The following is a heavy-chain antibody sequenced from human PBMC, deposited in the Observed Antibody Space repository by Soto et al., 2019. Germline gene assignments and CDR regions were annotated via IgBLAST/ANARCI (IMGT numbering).Heavy chain of an antibody. J-gene: IGHJ6*02. V-gene: IGHV4-34*01. CDR2: INHSGST. CDR3: AGSGYYHNSGMDV. D-gene: IGHD3-22*01. Sequence: SETLSLTCAVYCGSFSGYYWSWIRQPPGKGLEWIGEINHSGSTNYNPSLKSRVTMSVDTSKNQFSLKLSSVTAADTAVYYCAGSGYYHNSGMDVWGQGTKVTVSS. CDR1: CGSFSGYY.